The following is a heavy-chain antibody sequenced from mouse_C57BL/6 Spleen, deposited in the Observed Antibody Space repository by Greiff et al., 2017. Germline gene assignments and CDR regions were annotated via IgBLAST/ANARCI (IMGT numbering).Heavy chain of an antibody. D-gene: IGHD1-3*01. CDR3: ARRGSSPYWYFDV. V-gene: IGHV1-76*01. CDR2: IYPGSGNT. Sequence: VQLKQSGAELVRPGASVKLSCKASGYTFTDYYINWVKQRPGQGLEWIARIYPGSGNTYYNEKFKGKATLTAEKSSSTAYMQLSSLTSEDSAVYFCARRGSSPYWYFDVWGTGTTVTVSS. J-gene: IGHJ1*03. CDR1: GYTFTDYY.